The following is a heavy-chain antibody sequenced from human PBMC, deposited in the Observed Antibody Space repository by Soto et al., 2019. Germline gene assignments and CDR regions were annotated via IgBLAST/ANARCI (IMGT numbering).Heavy chain of an antibody. J-gene: IGHJ4*02. CDR3: ARSLRGYSGYDYRFDY. D-gene: IGHD5-12*01. CDR1: GDTFTSYY. CDR2: INPSGGST. V-gene: IGHV1-46*01. Sequence: ASVKASCKASGDTFTSYYMHWVRQAPGQGLEWMGIINPSGGSTSYAQKFQGRVTMTRDTSTSTVYMELSSLRSEDTAVYYCARSLRGYSGYDYRFDYWGQGTLVTVSS.